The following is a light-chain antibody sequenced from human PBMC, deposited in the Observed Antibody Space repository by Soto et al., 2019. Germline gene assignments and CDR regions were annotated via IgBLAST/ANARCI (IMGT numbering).Light chain of an antibody. V-gene: IGLV2-23*01. CDR2: EGN. J-gene: IGLJ1*01. CDR1: SSSIGTNT. Sequence: QSVLTQPPSASGTPGQRVSISCSGSSSSIGTNTVNWYQQHPGKAPKFMIYEGNKRPSGVSNRFSGSQSGNTASLTISGLQAEDEADYYCFSYAGSPTSYVFGTGTKVTVL. CDR3: FSYAGSPTSYV.